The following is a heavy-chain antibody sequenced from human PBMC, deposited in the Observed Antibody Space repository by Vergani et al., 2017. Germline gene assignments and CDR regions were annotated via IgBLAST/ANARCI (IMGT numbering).Heavy chain of an antibody. CDR2: IYSGGST. CDR3: ARDLRLLYNRFDP. D-gene: IGHD1-14*01. CDR1: GFTVSSNY. J-gene: IGHJ5*02. Sequence: EVQLVESGGGLVQPGGSLRLFCAASGFTVSSNYMSWVRQAPGKGLEWVSVIYSGGSTYYEDSVKGRFTISRDNSKSTMYLQMNSLRDEDTGVYYCARDLRLLYNRFDPWGQGTLVTVSS. V-gene: IGHV3-66*01.